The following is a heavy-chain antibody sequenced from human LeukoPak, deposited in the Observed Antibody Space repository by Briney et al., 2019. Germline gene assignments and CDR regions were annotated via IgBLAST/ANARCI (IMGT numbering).Heavy chain of an antibody. CDR1: GFTFSDYY. CDR3: ARHPGITAAGTGFDI. J-gene: IGHJ3*02. D-gene: IGHD6-13*01. V-gene: IGHV4-39*01. Sequence: LRLSCAASGFTFSDYYMSWIRQPPGKGLEWIGSIYYSGRNYYNPSLKSRVTISVDTSKNQFSLKVSSVTAADTAVYYCARHPGITAAGTGFDIWGQGTKVTVSS. CDR2: IYYSGRN.